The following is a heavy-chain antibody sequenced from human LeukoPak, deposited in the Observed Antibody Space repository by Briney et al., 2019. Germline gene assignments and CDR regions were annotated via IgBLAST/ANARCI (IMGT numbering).Heavy chain of an antibody. CDR3: AKGIAAAHY. D-gene: IGHD6-13*01. CDR2: INHSGST. J-gene: IGHJ4*02. CDR1: GGSFSGYY. V-gene: IGHV4-34*01. Sequence: PSETLSLTCAVYGGSFSGYYWSWIRQPPGKGLEWIGEINHSGSTNYNPSLKSRVTISVDTSKNQFSLKLSSVTAADTAVYYCAKGIAAAHYWGQGTLVTVSS.